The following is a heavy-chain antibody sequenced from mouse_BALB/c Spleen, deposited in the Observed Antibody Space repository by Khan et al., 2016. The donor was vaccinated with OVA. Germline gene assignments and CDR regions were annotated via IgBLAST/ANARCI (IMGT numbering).Heavy chain of an antibody. V-gene: IGHV14-1*02. J-gene: IGHJ3*01. Sequence: EVQLQQSGTELVRPGALVKLSCKASGFNITDYYIHWVTQRPEQGLEWIGWIDPDNGDTVYDPKFQGKASITADTSSNTAYLQLISLTSEDTAVSYGARDGDAPGCAYWGQGTLVTVSA. CDR1: GFNITDYY. D-gene: IGHD2-13*01. CDR3: ARDGDAPGCAY. CDR2: IDPDNGDT.